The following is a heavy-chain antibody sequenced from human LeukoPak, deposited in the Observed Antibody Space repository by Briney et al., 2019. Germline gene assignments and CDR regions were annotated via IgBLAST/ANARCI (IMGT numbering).Heavy chain of an antibody. CDR3: ARGDDFWSGYYGNNWFDP. V-gene: IGHV4-59*01. J-gene: IGHJ5*02. CDR2: IYYSGST. Sequence: SETLSLTCTVSGGSISSYYWSWVRQPPGKGLEWIWYIYYSGSTNYNPSLKSRVTISVDTSKNQFSLKLSSVTAADTAVYYCARGDDFWSGYYGNNWFDPWGQGTLVTVSS. D-gene: IGHD3-3*01. CDR1: GGSISSYY.